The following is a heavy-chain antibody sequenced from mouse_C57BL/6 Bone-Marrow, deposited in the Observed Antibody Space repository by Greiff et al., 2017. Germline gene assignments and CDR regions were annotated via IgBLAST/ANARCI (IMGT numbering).Heavy chain of an antibody. CDR3: ARILGGYFDV. V-gene: IGHV1-55*01. CDR1: GYTFTSYW. CDR2: IYPGSGST. D-gene: IGHD3-3*01. J-gene: IGHJ1*03. Sequence: QVQLQQPGAELVKPGASVKMSCKASGYTFTSYWITWVKQRPGQGLEWIGDIYPGSGSTNYTEKFKSKATLTVDTSSSTAYMQLSSLTSEDSAVYYWARILGGYFDVWGTGTTVTVSS.